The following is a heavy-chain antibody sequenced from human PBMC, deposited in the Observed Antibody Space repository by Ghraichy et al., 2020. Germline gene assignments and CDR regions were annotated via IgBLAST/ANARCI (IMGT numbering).Heavy chain of an antibody. J-gene: IGHJ6*03. CDR3: ARVAGYYYYIDV. V-gene: IGHV4-59*01. CDR1: GGSISSYY. CDR2: IYHSGST. Sequence: SETLSLTCTASGGSISSYYWSWIRQPPGKGLEWIGYIYHSGSTNYNPSLKSRVTISVDTSKNQLSLKLSSVTAADTAVYYCARVAGYYYYIDVWSKGSTVTVSS.